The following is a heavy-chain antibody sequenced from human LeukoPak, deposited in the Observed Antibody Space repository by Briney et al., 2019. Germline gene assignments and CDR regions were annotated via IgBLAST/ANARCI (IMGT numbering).Heavy chain of an antibody. D-gene: IGHD6-13*01. V-gene: IGHV3-23*01. CDR1: GFTFSSYA. Sequence: GGSLRLSCAASGFTFSSYAMSWVRQAPGKGLEWVSAISGSGGSTYYADSVKGRFTISRDNAKNSLYLQMNSLRAEDTAVYYCARYSSQKHFFDYWGQGTLVTVSS. CDR2: ISGSGGST. CDR3: ARYSSQKHFFDY. J-gene: IGHJ4*02.